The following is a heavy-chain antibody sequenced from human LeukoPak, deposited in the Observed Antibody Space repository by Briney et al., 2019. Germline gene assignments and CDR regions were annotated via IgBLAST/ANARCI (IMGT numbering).Heavy chain of an antibody. V-gene: IGHV3-11*01. CDR2: ISSSGSTI. Sequence: PGGSLRLSCAASGFTFSDYYLSWIRQAPGKGLEWVSYISSSGSTIYYADSVKGRFTISRDNAKNSLYLQMNSLRAEDTAVYYCARDGTRGAYYYYGMDVWGQGTTVTVSS. D-gene: IGHD3-10*01. J-gene: IGHJ6*02. CDR1: GFTFSDYY. CDR3: ARDGTRGAYYYYGMDV.